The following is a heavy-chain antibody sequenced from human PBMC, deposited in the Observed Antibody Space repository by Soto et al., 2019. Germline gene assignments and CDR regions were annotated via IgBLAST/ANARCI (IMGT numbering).Heavy chain of an antibody. CDR3: ARVSERCSLTKGYYYDMDV. CDR2: IIPMLGVA. CDR1: GDTFRNHT. D-gene: IGHD2-15*01. Sequence: QVQLVQSGAEVKKPGSSVKVSCKASGDTFRNHTITWLRQAPGQGLEWMGRIIPMLGVANYAHKFQGRVTITADKSTSTAYMELRSLRSAETAVYYGARVSERCSLTKGYYYDMDVWGKGTTVTVSS. V-gene: IGHV1-69*04. J-gene: IGHJ6*03.